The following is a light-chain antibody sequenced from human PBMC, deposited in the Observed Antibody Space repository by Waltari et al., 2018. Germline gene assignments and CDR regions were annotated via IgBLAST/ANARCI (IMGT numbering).Light chain of an antibody. CDR2: DTS. J-gene: IGKJ4*01. V-gene: IGKV3-11*01. CDR1: KSVTNY. CDR3: QQRRNWPLT. Sequence: DIVLKQSPAILSLSPGERASLSCRASKSVTNYLAWYQQKPGQPPRLLIYDTSNSATGIPSRFSGSGFGTDFTLTISSLEPEDFAVYYCQQRRNWPLTFGGGTKVEIK.